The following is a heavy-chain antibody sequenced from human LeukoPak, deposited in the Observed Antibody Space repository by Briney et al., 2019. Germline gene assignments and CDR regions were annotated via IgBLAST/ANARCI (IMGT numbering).Heavy chain of an antibody. CDR2: ISYDGSNK. CDR1: GFTFSSYA. D-gene: IGHD4-17*01. Sequence: GGSLRLSCAASGFTFSSYAMHWVRQAPGKGLEWVAVISYDGSNKYYADSVKGRFTTSRDNSKNTLYLQMNSLRAEDTAVYYCASGAYGDYAGVFDYWGQGTLVTVSS. CDR3: ASGAYGDYAGVFDY. V-gene: IGHV3-30-3*01. J-gene: IGHJ4*02.